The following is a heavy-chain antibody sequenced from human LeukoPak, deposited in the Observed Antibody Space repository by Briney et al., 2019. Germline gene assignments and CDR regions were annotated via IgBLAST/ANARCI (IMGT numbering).Heavy chain of an antibody. CDR2: IKQDGSEK. V-gene: IGHV3-7*01. CDR1: RFIFSDYW. CDR3: ATSQTTSGRYGNAFDI. J-gene: IGHJ3*02. D-gene: IGHD6-19*01. Sequence: SGGSLRLSCAASRFIFSDYWMSWVRQAPGKGLEWVANIKQDGSEKYYVDSVKGRFTISRDNAKNSVYLQMSSLRAEDTAVYYCATSQTTSGRYGNAFDIWGRGTMVTVSS.